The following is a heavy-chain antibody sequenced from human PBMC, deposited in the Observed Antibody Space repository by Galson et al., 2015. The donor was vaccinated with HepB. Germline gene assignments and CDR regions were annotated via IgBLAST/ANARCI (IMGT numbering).Heavy chain of an antibody. CDR3: ARYFDWSPFDY. CDR2: IYYSGST. Sequence: ATLSLTCTASGGSISSSSYYWGWIRQPPGKGLEWIGSIYYSGSTYYNPSLKSRVTISVDTSKNQFSLKLSSVTAADTAVYYCARYFDWSPFDYWGQGTLVTVSS. CDR1: GGSISSSSYY. V-gene: IGHV4-39*07. D-gene: IGHD3-9*01. J-gene: IGHJ4*02.